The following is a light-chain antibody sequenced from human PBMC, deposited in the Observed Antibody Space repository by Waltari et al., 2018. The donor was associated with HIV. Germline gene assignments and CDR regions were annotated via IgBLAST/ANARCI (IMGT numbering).Light chain of an antibody. CDR3: TPYEDKNNLV. J-gene: IGLJ2*01. V-gene: IGLV2-8*01. CDR2: EVT. Sequence: QSALTQPPSASGSPGQSATIACTGTSTDVPTYNFVPWYQQHPGEAPKILVSEVTKRPSGVTDRYSGSNSGHTASLTGSGLQADDEAEYHCTPYEDKNNLVVGGGTKLIVL. CDR1: STDVPTYNF.